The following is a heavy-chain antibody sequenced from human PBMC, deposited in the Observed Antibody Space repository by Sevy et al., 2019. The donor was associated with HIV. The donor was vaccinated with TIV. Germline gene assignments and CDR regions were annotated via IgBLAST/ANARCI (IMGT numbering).Heavy chain of an antibody. V-gene: IGHV3-53*01. CDR3: ARVNCSGGSCYYYYGMDV. J-gene: IGHJ6*02. D-gene: IGHD2-15*01. CDR1: GFTVSSNY. Sequence: GGSLRLSCAASGFTVSSNYMSWVRQAPGMGLEWVSVIYSGGSTYYADSVKGRFTISRDNSKNTLYLQMNSLRAEDTAVYYCARVNCSGGSCYYYYGMDVWGQRTTVTVSS. CDR2: IYSGGST.